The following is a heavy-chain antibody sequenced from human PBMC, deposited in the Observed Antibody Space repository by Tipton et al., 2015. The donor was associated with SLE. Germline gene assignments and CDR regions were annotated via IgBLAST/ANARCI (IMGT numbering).Heavy chain of an antibody. CDR2: IWYDASNK. CDR3: ASSLLTVFAGFDY. V-gene: IGHV3-33*01. J-gene: IGHJ4*02. D-gene: IGHD3-3*01. Sequence: SGFTFSNFGMHWVRQAPGKGLEWVALIWYDASNKYYTDSVKGRFTISRDNSKNTLYLQMNSLRAEDTAVYYCASSLLTVFAGFDYWGQGTLVTVSS. CDR1: GFTFSNFG.